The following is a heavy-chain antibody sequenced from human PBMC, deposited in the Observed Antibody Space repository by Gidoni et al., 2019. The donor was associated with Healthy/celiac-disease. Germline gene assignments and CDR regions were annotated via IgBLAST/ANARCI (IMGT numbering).Heavy chain of an antibody. CDR2: INPNGGST. CDR1: GYTFTSYY. V-gene: IGHV1-46*01. CDR3: ARTSGADAFDI. D-gene: IGHD6-19*01. J-gene: IGHJ3*02. Sequence: QLQLVQSGAEVKKPGASVKVSCKASGYTFTSYYMHWVRQAPGQGLEWMGIINPNGGSTSYAQKFQGRVTMTRDTSTSTVYMELSSLRSEDTAVYYCARTSGADAFDIWGQGTMVTVSS.